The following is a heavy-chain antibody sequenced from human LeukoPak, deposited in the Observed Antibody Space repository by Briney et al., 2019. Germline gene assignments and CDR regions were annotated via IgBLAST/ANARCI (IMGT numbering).Heavy chain of an antibody. CDR1: GGSISSGSYY. D-gene: IGHD1-26*01. J-gene: IGHJ3*02. CDR2: IYTSGNT. V-gene: IGHV4-61*02. CDR3: ARDVGTTQRNAFDI. Sequence: PSETLSLTCTVSGGSISSGSYYWNRIRQPAGKGLEWIGRIYTSGNTNYNPSLKSRVTISVDTSKNQFSLRLSSVTAADTAVYYCARDVGTTQRNAFDIWGQGTMVSVSS.